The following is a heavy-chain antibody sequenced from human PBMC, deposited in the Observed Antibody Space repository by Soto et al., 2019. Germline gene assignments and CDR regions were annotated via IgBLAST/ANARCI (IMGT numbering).Heavy chain of an antibody. CDR3: ARDFYPLAYYFDP. Sequence: QVQLVQSEAEVKKPGASVKVSCEASGYTFINYAISWVRQAPGQRLEWMGWVSGSNGNTKYAQKFQGRVTMTTETSTSTAHMELRNLRSDDTAVYFCARDFYPLAYYFDPWGQGTLVTVSS. V-gene: IGHV1-18*04. CDR1: GYTFINYA. J-gene: IGHJ4*02. CDR2: VSGSNGNT.